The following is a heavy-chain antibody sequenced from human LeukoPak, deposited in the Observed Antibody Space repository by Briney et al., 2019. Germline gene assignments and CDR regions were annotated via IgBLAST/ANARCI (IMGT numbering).Heavy chain of an antibody. CDR1: GGSISSVNYH. Sequence: SETLSLTCTVSGGSISSVNYHWGWIRQPPGKGLEWIGNMYYRGSTYYNPSLKSRVTISVDTSKNQFSLRLSSVTAADTAVYYCARHRYYYDSSGYYYQPWGQGTLVTVSS. CDR2: MYYRGST. CDR3: ARHRYYYDSSGYYYQP. V-gene: IGHV4-39*07. J-gene: IGHJ5*02. D-gene: IGHD3-22*01.